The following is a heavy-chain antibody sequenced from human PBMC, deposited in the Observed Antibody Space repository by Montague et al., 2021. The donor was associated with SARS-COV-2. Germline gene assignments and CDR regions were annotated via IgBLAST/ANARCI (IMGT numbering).Heavy chain of an antibody. J-gene: IGHJ4*02. CDR1: GFTFGDYV. CDR2: IRSNADGGTT. Sequence: SLRLSCAASGFTFGDYVMSWFRQAPGKGLEWIGFIRSNADGGTTEYAASVKGTFTISRDDSKYTAYLQLNSLKTEDTAVYYSSRDPWLIDYWGQGTLVTVSP. V-gene: IGHV3-49*03. CDR3: SRDPWLIDY. D-gene: IGHD6-19*01.